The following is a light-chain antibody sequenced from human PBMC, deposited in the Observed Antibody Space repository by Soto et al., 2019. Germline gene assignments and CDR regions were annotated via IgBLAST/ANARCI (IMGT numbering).Light chain of an antibody. V-gene: IGKV3-20*01. CDR2: GAF. Sequence: EVGFTQSPGPLSLSPGAMTTLYSRASPSANDNHLTWYQQKGGQAPRLPPYGAFTWVTGVRERFSGSGFGTAYSLIINSLEPEDFSRYYCQHYGGSPSRGTFGPGTRVEI. J-gene: IGKJ3*01. CDR1: PSANDNH. CDR3: QHYGGSPSRGT.